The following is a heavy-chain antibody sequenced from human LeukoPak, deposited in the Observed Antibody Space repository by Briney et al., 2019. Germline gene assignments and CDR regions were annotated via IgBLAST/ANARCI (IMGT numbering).Heavy chain of an antibody. Sequence: PGGXXRLSCAASGFTFSSYGMHWVRQAPGKGLEGVAFIRYDGSNKYYADSVKGRFTISRDNSKNTLYLQMNSLRAEDTAVYYCAKSSYYYDSSGYSAPDLWGRGTLVTVSS. CDR2: IRYDGSNK. D-gene: IGHD3-22*01. CDR3: AKSSYYYDSSGYSAPDL. J-gene: IGHJ2*01. CDR1: GFTFSSYG. V-gene: IGHV3-30*02.